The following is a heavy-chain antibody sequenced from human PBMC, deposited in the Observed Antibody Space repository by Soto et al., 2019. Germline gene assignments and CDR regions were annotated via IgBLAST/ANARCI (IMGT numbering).Heavy chain of an antibody. J-gene: IGHJ4*02. CDR1: GGSVSSGSYY. CDR3: ARDRYPTMVRGVIITGFDY. Sequence: SETLSLTCTVSGGSVSSGSYYWSWIRQPPGKGLEWIGYIYYSGSTNYNPSLKSRVTISVDTSKNQFSLKLSSVTAADTAVYYCARDRYPTMVRGVIITGFDYWGQGTLVTVSS. D-gene: IGHD3-10*01. V-gene: IGHV4-61*01. CDR2: IYYSGST.